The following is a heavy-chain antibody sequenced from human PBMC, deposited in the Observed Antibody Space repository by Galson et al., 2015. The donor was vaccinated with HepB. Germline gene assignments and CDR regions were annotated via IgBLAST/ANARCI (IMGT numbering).Heavy chain of an antibody. CDR3: ARWRGYCSSSSCPPLDY. Sequence: SVKVSCKASGYTFTGYYMHWVRQAPGQGLERMGWINPNSGGTDYTQKFQGRVTLTRDTSISTAFMELSRLRSDDTAVYYCARWRGYCSSSSCPPLDYWGQGTLVTVSS. D-gene: IGHD2-2*01. J-gene: IGHJ4*02. CDR1: GYTFTGYY. CDR2: INPNSGGT. V-gene: IGHV1-2*02.